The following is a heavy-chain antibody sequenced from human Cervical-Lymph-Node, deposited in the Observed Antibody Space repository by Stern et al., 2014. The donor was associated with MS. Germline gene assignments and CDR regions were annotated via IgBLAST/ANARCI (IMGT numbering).Heavy chain of an antibody. CDR1: GFTFSNYG. J-gene: IGHJ6*02. D-gene: IGHD6-13*01. V-gene: IGHV3-23*04. CDR3: ACYGSLRYMDV. Sequence: EVQLEESGGGLVQPGGSLRLSCAASGFTFSNYGMSWVRQAPGKGLEWVSAISGSGTGTFYAASAKGRFIISRDNSKNTLYLEMNSLRAEDRAVYYCACYGSLRYMDVWGQGTTVSVSS. CDR2: ISGSGTGT.